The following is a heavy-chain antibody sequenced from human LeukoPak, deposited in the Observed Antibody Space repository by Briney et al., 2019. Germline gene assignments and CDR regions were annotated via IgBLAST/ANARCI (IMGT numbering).Heavy chain of an antibody. Sequence: PGRSLRLSCAASGFTFSSYGMHWVRQAPGKGLEWVAVIWYDGSNKYYADSVEGRFTISRDNSKNTLYLQMNSLRAEDTAVYYCARASGATSVDYWGQGTLVTVSS. D-gene: IGHD1-26*01. V-gene: IGHV3-33*01. CDR1: GFTFSSYG. J-gene: IGHJ4*02. CDR3: ARASGATSVDY. CDR2: IWYDGSNK.